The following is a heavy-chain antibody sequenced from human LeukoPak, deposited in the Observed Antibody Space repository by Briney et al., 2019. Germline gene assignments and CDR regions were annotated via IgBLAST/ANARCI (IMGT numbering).Heavy chain of an antibody. V-gene: IGHV3-23*01. D-gene: IGHD3-22*01. CDR1: SFTFSSYD. CDR2: ISNSGGSK. J-gene: IGHJ4*02. CDR3: AKDAEYYDSSGYWGLNYFDY. Sequence: PGGSLRLFCSACSFTFSSYDMSCVRHAPARELEWFSAISNSGGSKYYANSAKQRLTTSRANSNNTLYLQKYSLRAEDTAVYYCAKDAEYYDSSGYWGLNYFDYWGQGTLVTVSS.